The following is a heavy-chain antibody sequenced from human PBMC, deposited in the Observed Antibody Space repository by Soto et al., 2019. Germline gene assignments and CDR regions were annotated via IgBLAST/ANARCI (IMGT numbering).Heavy chain of an antibody. CDR3: ASDLRGAGHDY. V-gene: IGHV1-18*01. CDR1: GYTFTSYG. Sequence: ASVKVSCKASGYTFTSYGISWVRQAPGQGLEWMGWISAYNGNTNYAQKLQGRVTITTDTSTSTAYMELSSLRSEDTAVYYCASDLRGAGHDYWGQGTLVIVSA. J-gene: IGHJ4*02. CDR2: ISAYNGNT. D-gene: IGHD6-13*01.